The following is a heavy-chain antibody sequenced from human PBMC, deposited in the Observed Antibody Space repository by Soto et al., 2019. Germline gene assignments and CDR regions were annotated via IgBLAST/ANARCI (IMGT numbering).Heavy chain of an antibody. Sequence: ASVKVSCKASGYTFTNFGITWVRQAPGRGLEWMGWSSGYNGNTNYAQKLQGRVTMTTDTSTSTAYMELRSLRSDDTAVYYCARDGYSGDYPRPYYFDYWGLGTLVTVSS. J-gene: IGHJ4*02. CDR2: SSGYNGNT. D-gene: IGHD5-12*01. CDR1: GYTFTNFG. CDR3: ARDGYSGDYPRPYYFDY. V-gene: IGHV1-18*04.